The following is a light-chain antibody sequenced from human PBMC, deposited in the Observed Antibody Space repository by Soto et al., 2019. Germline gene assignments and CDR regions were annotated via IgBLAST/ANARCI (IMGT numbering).Light chain of an antibody. CDR3: CSYAGSSTLV. CDR1: SSDVGSYNL. CDR2: EGS. Sequence: QSVLTQPASVSGSPGQSITISCTGTSSDVGSYNLVSWYQHHPGKAPKLMSYEGSKRPSGVSNRFSGSKSGNTASLTLSGLQAEDEADYYCCSYAGSSTLVFGGGTQLTVL. V-gene: IGLV2-23*01. J-gene: IGLJ2*01.